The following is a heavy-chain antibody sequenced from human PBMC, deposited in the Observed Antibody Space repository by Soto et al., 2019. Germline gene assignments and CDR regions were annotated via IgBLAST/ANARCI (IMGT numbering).Heavy chain of an antibody. CDR3: AIVWGVGRGWFDP. CDR2: IYYSGST. V-gene: IGHV4-59*01. Sequence: QVQLQESGPGLVKPSETLSLTCRGSGGSISGYYWSWIRQPPGKGLAWIGYIYYSGSTNYNPTLKSRVTISVDTSENQFSLKLSSVTAADTAVYYCAIVWGVGRGWFDPWGQGTLVTVSS. J-gene: IGHJ5*02. CDR1: GGSISGYY. D-gene: IGHD3-10*01.